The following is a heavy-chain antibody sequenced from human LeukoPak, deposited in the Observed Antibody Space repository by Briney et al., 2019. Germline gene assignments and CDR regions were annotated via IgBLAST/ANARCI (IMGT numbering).Heavy chain of an antibody. J-gene: IGHJ3*01. V-gene: IGHV3-30-3*01. CDR3: AVRGDGTSALSPGGF. Sequence: PGRSLRLSCAASGFTFSSYAMHWVRQAPDKGLEWVSVISDDGNTKYYADSVKGRFTISRDNSKNTLYLQMNSLRVEDTAVYYCAVRGDGTSALSPGGFWGQGTVVTVSS. CDR1: GFTFSSYA. CDR2: ISDDGNTK. D-gene: IGHD2-2*01.